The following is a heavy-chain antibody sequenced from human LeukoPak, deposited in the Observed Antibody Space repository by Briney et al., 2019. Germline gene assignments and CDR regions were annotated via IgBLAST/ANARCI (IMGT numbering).Heavy chain of an antibody. Sequence: QTGGSLRLSCAASGFTFSKYWMSWVRQVPGKGLEWVANIEKDGSEKHYVDSVKGRFTISRDNAKNSLYLQMNSLRAADTAVYYCARGDVYWGQGALVTVSS. J-gene: IGHJ4*02. CDR2: IEKDGSEK. CDR1: GFTFSKYW. V-gene: IGHV3-7*01. CDR3: ARGDVY.